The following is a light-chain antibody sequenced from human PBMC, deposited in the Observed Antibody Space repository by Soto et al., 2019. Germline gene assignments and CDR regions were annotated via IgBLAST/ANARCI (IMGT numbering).Light chain of an antibody. CDR2: EAS. Sequence: QSVLTQPPSASGSPGQSVTISCTGTSSDFTGYNYVSWYQQHPGKAPKLMIYEASKRPSGVPDRFSGSKSGNTASLTVSGLQAEDEADYYCTSYAGTNNYVFGTGTKVTVL. J-gene: IGLJ1*01. CDR1: SSDFTGYNY. V-gene: IGLV2-8*01. CDR3: TSYAGTNNYV.